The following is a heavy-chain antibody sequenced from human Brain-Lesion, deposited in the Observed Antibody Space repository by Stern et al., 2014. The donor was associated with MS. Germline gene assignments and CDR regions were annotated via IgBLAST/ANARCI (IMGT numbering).Heavy chain of an antibody. CDR3: ARGERWFDS. Sequence: EVQPVESGGGLVQPGGSLRRSCAASGFTFSNYWMHWVRQAPGKGLVLVSRVNNDGRRTSYADSVKGRFTMSRDNAKNTLYLQMNSLRVEDTAIYYCARGERWFDSWGQGTLVTVSS. CDR1: GFTFSNYW. J-gene: IGHJ5*01. CDR2: VNNDGRRT. D-gene: IGHD3-10*01. V-gene: IGHV3-74*02.